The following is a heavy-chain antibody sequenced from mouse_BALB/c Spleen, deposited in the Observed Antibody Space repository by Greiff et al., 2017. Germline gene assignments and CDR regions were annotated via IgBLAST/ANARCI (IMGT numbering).Heavy chain of an antibody. D-gene: IGHD1-1*01. J-gene: IGHJ2*01. CDR1: GYSITSDYA. CDR3: ARGGFITTVEDY. Sequence: VQLQQSGPGLVKPSQSLSLTCTVTGYSITSDYAWNWIRQFPGNKLEWMGYISYSGSTSYNPSLKSRISITRDTSKNQFFLQLNSVTTEDTATYYCARGGFITTVEDYWGQGTTLTVSS. V-gene: IGHV3-2*02. CDR2: ISYSGST.